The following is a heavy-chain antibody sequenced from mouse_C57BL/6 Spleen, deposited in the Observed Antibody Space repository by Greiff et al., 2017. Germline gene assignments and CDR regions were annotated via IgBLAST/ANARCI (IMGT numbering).Heavy chain of an antibody. J-gene: IGHJ2*01. CDR3: ARWGIYGPDYVDY. D-gene: IGHD1-1*01. CDR1: GFTFTDYY. Sequence: EVKLQESGGGLVQPGGSLSLSCAASGFTFTDYYMSWVRQPPGKALEWLGFIRNKANGYTTEYSASVKGRFTISRDNSQSILYLRMNALRAEDSATYYCARWGIYGPDYVDYGGQGTTLTVSS. V-gene: IGHV7-3*01. CDR2: IRNKANGYTT.